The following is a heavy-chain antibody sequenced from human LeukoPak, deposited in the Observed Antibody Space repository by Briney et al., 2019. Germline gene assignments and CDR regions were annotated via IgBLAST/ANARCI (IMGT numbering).Heavy chain of an antibody. D-gene: IGHD1-26*01. CDR3: AKRGELRKYFDH. CDR1: GFIFSTYG. J-gene: IGHJ4*02. V-gene: IGHV3-30*18. Sequence: GGCLRLSCAASGFIFSTYGMHWVRQAPGKGLEWVAAILYDVSNRYYADSVKGRFTISRDSSKNTVSLQMNSLTAEDTAVYYCAKRGELRKYFDHWGQGTLVTVSS. CDR2: ILYDVSNR.